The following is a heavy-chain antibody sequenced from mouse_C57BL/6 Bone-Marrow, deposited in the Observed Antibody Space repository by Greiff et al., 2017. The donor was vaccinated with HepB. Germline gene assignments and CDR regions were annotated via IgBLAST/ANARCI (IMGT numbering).Heavy chain of an antibody. CDR3: TTDGYYVFMDY. CDR1: GFNIKDDY. Sequence: VQLQQSGAELVRPGASVKLSCTASGFNIKDDYMHWVKQRPEQGLEWIGWIDPENGDTEYASKFQGKATITADTSSNTAYLKLSSLTSEDTAVYYCTTDGYYVFMDYWGQGTSVTVSS. CDR2: IDPENGDT. D-gene: IGHD2-3*01. V-gene: IGHV14-4*01. J-gene: IGHJ4*01.